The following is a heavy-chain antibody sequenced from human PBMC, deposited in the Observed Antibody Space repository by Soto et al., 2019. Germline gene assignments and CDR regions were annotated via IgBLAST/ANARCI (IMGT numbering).Heavy chain of an antibody. CDR3: ARELYCISTSCLDDAFDI. D-gene: IGHD2-2*01. CDR1: GGTFSSYA. J-gene: IGHJ3*02. CDR2: IIPIFGTA. V-gene: IGHV1-69*01. Sequence: QVQLVQSGAEVKKPGSSVKVSCKASGGTFSSYAISWVRQAPGQGLEWMGGIIPIFGTANYAQKFQGRVTITADESTSTAYMELSSVRSEDTAVYYCARELYCISTSCLDDAFDIWGQGTMVTVSS.